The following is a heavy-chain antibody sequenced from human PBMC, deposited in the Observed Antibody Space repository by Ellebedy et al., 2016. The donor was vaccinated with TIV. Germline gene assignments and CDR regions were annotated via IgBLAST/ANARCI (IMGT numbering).Heavy chain of an antibody. Sequence: AASVKVSCKASGYTFTTYAMHWVRQAPGQRLEWMGWINAGNGNTKYSQKFQGRVTITRDTSASTAYMELSSLRSEDTAVYYCARSSRVYDSSGYNWFDPWGQGTRVTVSS. J-gene: IGHJ5*02. D-gene: IGHD3-22*01. CDR1: GYTFTTYA. V-gene: IGHV1-3*01. CDR3: ARSSRVYDSSGYNWFDP. CDR2: INAGNGNT.